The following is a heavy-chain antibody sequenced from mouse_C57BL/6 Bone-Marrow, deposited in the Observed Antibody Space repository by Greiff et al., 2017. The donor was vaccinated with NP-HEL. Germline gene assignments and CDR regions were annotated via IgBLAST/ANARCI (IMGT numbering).Heavy chain of an antibody. CDR1: GFRFNTYA. CDR2: IRSKSNNYAT. J-gene: IGHJ4*01. V-gene: IGHV10-1*01. Sequence: GGGLVQPKGSLKLSCAASGFRFNTYAMHWVRQAPGKGLEWVARIRSKSNNYATSYADSVKDRFTISRDDSESMLYLQMNNLKTEDTAMYYCVRDYYYAMDYWGQGTSVTVSS. CDR3: VRDYYYAMDY.